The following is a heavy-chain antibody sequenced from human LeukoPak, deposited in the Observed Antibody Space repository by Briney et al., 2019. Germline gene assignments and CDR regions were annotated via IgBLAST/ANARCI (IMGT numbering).Heavy chain of an antibody. V-gene: IGHV3-7*01. Sequence: GGSLRLSCAASGFTFSSYWMSWVRQAPGKGLEWVANIKPDGSQKYYVDSVKGRFTISRDNAKKSLYLQMNSLRGGDTAVYYCARERSYALDIWGQGTMVTVSS. CDR1: GFTFSSYW. D-gene: IGHD3-3*01. CDR2: IKPDGSQK. J-gene: IGHJ3*02. CDR3: ARERSYALDI.